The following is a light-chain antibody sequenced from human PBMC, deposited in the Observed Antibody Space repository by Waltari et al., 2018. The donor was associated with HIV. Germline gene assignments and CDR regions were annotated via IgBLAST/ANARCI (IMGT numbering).Light chain of an antibody. J-gene: IGKJ4*01. CDR2: ASS. Sequence: DIQLTQSPSFLSASIGDIVTITCRASRDIKSYLAWYQQRPGKAPNLLLFASSTLHSGVPSRFSGSGSGTEFTLTITSLQPEDFATYFCQHRDSYPSFGAGTRVEIK. CDR3: QHRDSYPS. CDR1: RDIKSY. V-gene: IGKV1-9*01.